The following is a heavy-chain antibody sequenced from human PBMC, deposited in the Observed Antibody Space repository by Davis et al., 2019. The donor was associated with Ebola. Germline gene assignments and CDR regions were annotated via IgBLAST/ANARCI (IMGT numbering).Heavy chain of an antibody. Sequence: PGGSLRLSCVVQGEFFTGYHWSWIRQSPGKGLEWIGEVIHSGGTNYNPSLKSRVTISIDTSKMQFSLRVVSVTAADTAIYYCASPHQIRGRNCFDSWGQGNLVVVSS. J-gene: IGHJ5*01. CDR3: ASPHQIRGRNCFDS. CDR1: GEFFTGYH. V-gene: IGHV4-34*12. CDR2: VIHSGGT.